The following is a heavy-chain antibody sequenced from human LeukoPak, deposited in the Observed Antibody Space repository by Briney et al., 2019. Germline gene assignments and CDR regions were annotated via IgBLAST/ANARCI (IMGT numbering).Heavy chain of an antibody. Sequence: PGGSLRLSCAASGFTFGSYWMHWVRHAPGKGLVWVSRISPDGRSTTYADSVKGRFTISRDNAKNTLYLQMNSLSAEDTAVYYCARAHDGNYGRFDNWGQGTLVTVSS. CDR1: GFTFGSYW. CDR3: ARAHDGNYGRFDN. CDR2: ISPDGRST. J-gene: IGHJ4*02. D-gene: IGHD1-7*01. V-gene: IGHV3-74*01.